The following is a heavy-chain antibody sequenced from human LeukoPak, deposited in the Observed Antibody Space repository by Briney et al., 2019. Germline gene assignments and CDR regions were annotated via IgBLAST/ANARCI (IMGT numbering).Heavy chain of an antibody. CDR1: GITFSSSA. J-gene: IGHJ6*02. CDR3: ARSSSKNYYYYAMDV. Sequence: PGGSLSLSCAASGITFSSSAMHWVRQAPGKGLEYVSAIPSNGGSTYYANSVKGRFTISRDNSKNTLYLQMGSLRAEDMAVYYCARSSSKNYYYYAMDVWGQGTTVTVSS. V-gene: IGHV3-64*01. CDR2: IPSNGGST.